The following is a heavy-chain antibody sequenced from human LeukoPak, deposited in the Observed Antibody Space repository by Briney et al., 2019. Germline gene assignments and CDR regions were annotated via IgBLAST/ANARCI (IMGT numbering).Heavy chain of an antibody. Sequence: PSQTLSLTCTVSGGSISSGDYYWTWIRQPPGKGLEWIGEINHSGSTNYNPSLKSRVTISVDTSKNQFSVRLNSVTAADSAVYYCARGLSRTYRDILTGYSTWGQGSLVAVSS. V-gene: IGHV4-30-4*08. CDR1: GGSISSGDYY. J-gene: IGHJ5*02. CDR2: INHSGST. CDR3: ARGLSRTYRDILTGYST. D-gene: IGHD3-9*01.